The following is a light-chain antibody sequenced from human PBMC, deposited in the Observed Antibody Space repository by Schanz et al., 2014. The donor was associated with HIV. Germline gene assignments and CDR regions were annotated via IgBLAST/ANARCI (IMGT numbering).Light chain of an antibody. J-gene: IGLJ2*01. CDR2: EVS. Sequence: QSALAQPPSASGSPGQSVTISCTGTSSDVGGYDYVSWYQQHPGKAPKLMIYEVSKRPSGVSNRFSGSKSGNTASLTFSGLQAEDEADYYCCSYAGTSTLVVFGGGTKVTVL. V-gene: IGLV2-23*02. CDR1: SSDVGGYDY. CDR3: CSYAGTSTLVV.